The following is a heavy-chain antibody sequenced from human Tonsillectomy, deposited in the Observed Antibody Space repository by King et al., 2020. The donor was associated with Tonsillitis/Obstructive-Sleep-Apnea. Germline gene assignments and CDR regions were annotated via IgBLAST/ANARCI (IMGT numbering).Heavy chain of an antibody. CDR3: AHLMGGWGTYFDY. V-gene: IGHV2-5*02. J-gene: IGHJ4*02. CDR1: GFSLSTSGVS. CDR2: IYLDDDK. D-gene: IGHD3-16*01. Sequence: TLKESGPTLVKPTQTLTLTCTFSGFSLSTSGVSVGWIRQPPGKALEWLALIYLDDDKRYSPSLKSRRTITKETSKNQLVLTMTNMDPVDTATYYCAHLMGGWGTYFDYWGQGTLVTVSS.